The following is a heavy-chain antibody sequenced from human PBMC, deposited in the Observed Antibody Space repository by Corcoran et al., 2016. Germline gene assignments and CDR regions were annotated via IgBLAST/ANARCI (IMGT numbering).Heavy chain of an antibody. V-gene: IGHV4-39*01. CDR1: GGSISSSSYY. CDR3: ARFTIFGVVIGPFDY. CDR2: IYYSGST. Sequence: QLQLQESGPGLVKPSETLSLTCTVSGGSISSSSYYWGWIRQPPGKGLEWIGSIYYSGSTYYNPSLKSRVTISVDTSKNQFSLKLSSVTAADTAVYYCARFTIFGVVIGPFDYWGQGTLVTVFS. D-gene: IGHD3-3*01. J-gene: IGHJ4*02.